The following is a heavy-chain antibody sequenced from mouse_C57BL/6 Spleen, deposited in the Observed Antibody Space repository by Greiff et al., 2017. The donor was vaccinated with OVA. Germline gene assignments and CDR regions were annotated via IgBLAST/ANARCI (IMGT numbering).Heavy chain of an antibody. Sequence: EVQVVESGGGLVKPGGSLKLSCAASGFTFSSYAMSWVRQTPEKRLEWVATISDGGSYTYYPDNVKGRFTISRDNAKNNLYLQMSHLKSEDTAMYYCARDLQLGTAYWGQGTLVTVSA. CDR2: ISDGGSYT. CDR3: ARDLQLGTAY. J-gene: IGHJ3*01. CDR1: GFTFSSYA. D-gene: IGHD4-1*02. V-gene: IGHV5-4*01.